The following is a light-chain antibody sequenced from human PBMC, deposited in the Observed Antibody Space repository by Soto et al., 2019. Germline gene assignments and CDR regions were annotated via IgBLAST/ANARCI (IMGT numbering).Light chain of an antibody. CDR1: QTISSW. V-gene: IGKV1-5*03. Sequence: DIQLTQSPSFLSASVGDRVTITCRASQTISSWLAWYQQKPGKAPKLLIYKASTLKSGVPSRFSGSGSGTEFTLTISSLQPDDFATYYCQHYNSCSEAFGQGTKVDIK. J-gene: IGKJ1*01. CDR2: KAS. CDR3: QHYNSCSEA.